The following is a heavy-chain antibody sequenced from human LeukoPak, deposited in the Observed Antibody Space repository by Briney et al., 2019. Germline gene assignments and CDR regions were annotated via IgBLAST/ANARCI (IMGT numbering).Heavy chain of an antibody. J-gene: IGHJ4*02. CDR3: ARGIPRRGPFDY. V-gene: IGHV5-51*01. CDR2: IYPGDFRT. Sequence: GESLKISCKGSGYSFTSYWIGWVRQMPGKGLEWMGIIYPGDFRTIYSPSFQGRVTISADQSITTTYLQWDTLKASDTAMYYCARGIPRRGPFDYWGQGTLVTVSS. CDR1: GYSFTSYW. D-gene: IGHD5-24*01.